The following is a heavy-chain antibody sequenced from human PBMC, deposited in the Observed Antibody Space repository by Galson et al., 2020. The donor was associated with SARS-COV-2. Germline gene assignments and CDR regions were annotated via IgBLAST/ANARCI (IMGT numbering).Heavy chain of an antibody. CDR1: GFTFSSYW. CDR2: INSDESRI. V-gene: IGHV3-74*03. CDR3: ARVHPLGGGGSYFDS. Sequence: GGSLRLSCVASGFTFSSYWMHWVRQSPGRGVVWVSRINSDESRIQYDDSVKGRFTISRDNAKSTLYLQMNSLRAEDTAVYYCARVHPLGGGGSYFDSWGQGILVTVSS. D-gene: IGHD1-1*01. J-gene: IGHJ4*02.